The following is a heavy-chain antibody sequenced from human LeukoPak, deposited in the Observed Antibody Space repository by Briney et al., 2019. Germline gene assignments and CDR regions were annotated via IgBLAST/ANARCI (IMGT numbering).Heavy chain of an antibody. V-gene: IGHV5-51*01. J-gene: IGHJ4*02. Sequence: GESLKISCKGSGYSFTSYWIGWVRQMPGKGLEWMGIIYPGDSDTRYSPSFQGQVTMSADKSISTAYLQWSSLKASDTAMYYCARGVMVRGVIITTYFDYWGQGTLVTVSS. CDR2: IYPGDSDT. CDR3: ARGVMVRGVIITTYFDY. D-gene: IGHD3-10*01. CDR1: GYSFTSYW.